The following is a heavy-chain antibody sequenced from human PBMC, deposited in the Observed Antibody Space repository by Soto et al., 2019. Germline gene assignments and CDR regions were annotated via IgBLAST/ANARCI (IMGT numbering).Heavy chain of an antibody. CDR1: GGTFSSYA. J-gene: IGHJ6*01. D-gene: IGHD6-6*01. CDR3: ARDLNIAARYYYSYGMDV. V-gene: IGHV1-69*04. Sequence: ASVKVSCKASGGTFSSYAISWVRQAPGQGLEWMGRIIPILGIANYAQKFQGRVTITADKSTSTAYMELSSLRSEDTAVYYCARDLNIAARYYYSYGMDVWGQGTTVTVSS. CDR2: IIPILGIA.